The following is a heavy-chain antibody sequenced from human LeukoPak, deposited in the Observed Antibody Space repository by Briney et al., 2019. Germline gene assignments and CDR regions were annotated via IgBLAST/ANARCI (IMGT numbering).Heavy chain of an antibody. CDR2: ISGSGGST. D-gene: IGHD3-22*01. V-gene: IGHV3-23*01. J-gene: IGHJ4*02. Sequence: GGSLRLSCTASGFTFSSYAMSWVRQAPGKGLEWVSAISGSGGSTYYADSVKGRFTISRDNSKNTLYLQMNSLRAEDTAVYYCAKVGGYYYVKWAGGYYFDYWGQGTLVTVSS. CDR3: AKVGGYYYVKWAGGYYFDY. CDR1: GFTFSSYA.